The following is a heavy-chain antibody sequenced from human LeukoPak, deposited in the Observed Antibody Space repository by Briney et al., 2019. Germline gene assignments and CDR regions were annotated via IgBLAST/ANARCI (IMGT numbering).Heavy chain of an antibody. CDR1: GCTFSTYS. CDR3: ARGSDYSNYFDY. Sequence: GGSLRLSCAASGCTFSTYSMNWVRQAPGKGLEWVAVIWYDGSNKYYADSVKGRFTISRDNSKNTLYLQMNSLRAEDTAVYYCARGSDYSNYFDYWGQGTLVTVSS. D-gene: IGHD4-11*01. CDR2: IWYDGSNK. V-gene: IGHV3-33*08. J-gene: IGHJ4*02.